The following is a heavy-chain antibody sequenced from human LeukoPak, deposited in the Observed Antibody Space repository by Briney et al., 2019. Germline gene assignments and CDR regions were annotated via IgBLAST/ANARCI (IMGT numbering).Heavy chain of an antibody. CDR2: ISSSGISSSGSGI. J-gene: IGHJ4*02. V-gene: IGHV3-48*03. CDR1: GFNFRNHE. D-gene: IGHD3-16*01. CDR3: ARDKDLGEGALFGGAPFDH. Sequence: GGSLKLTCVGSGFNFRNHEMSWVRQAPGKGLEWLSAISSSGISSSGSGIYYADSVKGRFTISRDDDKNSLYLQMSSPRADDTAVYFCARDKDLGEGALFGGAPFDHWGQGTLVIVSS.